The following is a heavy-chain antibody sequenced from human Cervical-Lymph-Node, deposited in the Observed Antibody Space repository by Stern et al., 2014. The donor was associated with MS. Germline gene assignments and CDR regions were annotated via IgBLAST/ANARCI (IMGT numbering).Heavy chain of an antibody. V-gene: IGHV4-59*01. J-gene: IGHJ6*02. D-gene: IGHD3-10*01. CDR2: VYHTGTT. Sequence: QVQLGQSGPGLVKPSETLTLTCTVSGASISTYYWSWIRQPPGKGLEWIGCVYHTGTTNYNFALQGRLTMSVDASKNQFFLNLNSVTAADTATYYCASSSDYRPYYYSGLNVWGPGTTVSVS. CDR3: ASSSDYRPYYYSGLNV. CDR1: GASISTYY.